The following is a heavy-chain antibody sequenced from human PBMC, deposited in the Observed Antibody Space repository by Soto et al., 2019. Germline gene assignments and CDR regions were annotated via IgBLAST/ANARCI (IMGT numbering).Heavy chain of an antibody. J-gene: IGHJ6*02. CDR2: INAGNGNT. CDR3: ARDLSLWVFPGSYYCCMDV. V-gene: IGHV1-3*01. D-gene: IGHD6-13*01. Sequence: ASVKVSCKASGYTFTSYAMNWVRQAPGQRLEWMGWINAGNGNTKYSQKFQGRVTITRDTSASTAYMELSSLRSEDTAVYYCARDLSLWVFPGSYYCCMDVCGPGTTVTVS. CDR1: GYTFTSYA.